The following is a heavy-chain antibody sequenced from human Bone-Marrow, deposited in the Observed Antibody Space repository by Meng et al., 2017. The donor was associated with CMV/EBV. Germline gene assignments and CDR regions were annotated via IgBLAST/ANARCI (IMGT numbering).Heavy chain of an antibody. CDR3: ARAYLEDDYYDSSGYRGWFAP. V-gene: IGHV1-8*02. CDR1: GYTFTSYD. J-gene: IGHJ5*02. D-gene: IGHD3-22*01. Sequence: ASVKVSCKASGYTFTSYDINWVRQATGQGLEWMGWTNPNSGNTGYAQKFQGRVTLTRNTSISTAYMELSSLRSDDPAVYYCARAYLEDDYYDSSGYRGWFAPWGQGNLVNVYS. CDR2: TNPNSGNT.